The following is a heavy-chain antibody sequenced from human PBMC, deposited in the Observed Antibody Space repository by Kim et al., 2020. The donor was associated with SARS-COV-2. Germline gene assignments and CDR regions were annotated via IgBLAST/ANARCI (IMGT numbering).Heavy chain of an antibody. V-gene: IGHV1-8*01. CDR2: MNPNSGNT. D-gene: IGHD2-2*01. CDR3: ARADKWDPNSINSCLLYYYYVMDV. Sequence: NWVRQAAGQGLEWMGWMNPNSGNTGYAQKFQGRVTMTMNTSIRTAYMELSSLRSEDTAVYYCARADKWDPNSINSCLLYYYYVMDVWGRGTKVTV. J-gene: IGHJ6*02.